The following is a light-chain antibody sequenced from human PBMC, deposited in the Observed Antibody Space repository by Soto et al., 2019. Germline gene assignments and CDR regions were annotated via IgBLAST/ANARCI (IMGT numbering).Light chain of an antibody. CDR3: MLHCDEGQV. CDR1: TGAVTSGNY. V-gene: IGLV7-43*01. J-gene: IGLJ2*01. Sequence: QAVVTQESSLTVSPGGTVTLTCASSTGAVTSGNYANWLQQKPGQAPRALIHSTSNKHSWTPARFSGSLLGGKAALTLSGVQPEDEADYYSMLHCDEGQVFGGGTKLTVL. CDR2: STS.